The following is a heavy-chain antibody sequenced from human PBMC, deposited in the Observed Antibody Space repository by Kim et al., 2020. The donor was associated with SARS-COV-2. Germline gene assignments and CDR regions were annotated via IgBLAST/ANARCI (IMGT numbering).Heavy chain of an antibody. D-gene: IGHD1-26*01. J-gene: IGHJ4*02. V-gene: IGHV3-48*02. CDR3: ARDTYGSYSFDC. CDR1: GFTFSIYS. CDR2: ISSSSSTI. Sequence: GGSLRLSCAASGFTFSIYSMNWVRQAPGKGLEWVSYISSSSSTIYYADSVKGRFTISRDNANNSLYLQMNSLRDEDTAVYYCARDTYGSYSFDCWGQGTLVTVSS.